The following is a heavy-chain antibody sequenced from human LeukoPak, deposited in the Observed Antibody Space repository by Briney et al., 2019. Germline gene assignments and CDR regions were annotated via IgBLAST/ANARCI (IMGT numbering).Heavy chain of an antibody. CDR3: ARGKGIAVSSFDY. J-gene: IGHJ4*02. D-gene: IGHD6-19*01. Sequence: GGSLRLSCAASGFTFSSYAMSWVVQAPGKALEWVSGISGSGGSTYYADSVKGRFTISRDNSKNTLSLQMNSLRAEDTALYYCARGKGIAVSSFDYWGQGTLVTVSS. CDR1: GFTFSSYA. CDR2: ISGSGGST. V-gene: IGHV3-23*01.